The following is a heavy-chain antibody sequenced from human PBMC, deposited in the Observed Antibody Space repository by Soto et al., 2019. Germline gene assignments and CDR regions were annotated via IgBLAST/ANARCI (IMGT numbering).Heavy chain of an antibody. D-gene: IGHD2-2*01. V-gene: IGHV4-39*01. J-gene: IGHJ6*02. Sequence: SETRSLSCTVSGGSIRSSNYYWGWLRQPPGKGLEWIGSIYYSGSTYYNPSLKSRVTISVDTSMNQFSLKLSSVTAADTAVYYCASLFYCSSTSCYYYYGMDVWGQGTTVT. CDR1: GGSIRSSNYY. CDR2: IYYSGST. CDR3: ASLFYCSSTSCYYYYGMDV.